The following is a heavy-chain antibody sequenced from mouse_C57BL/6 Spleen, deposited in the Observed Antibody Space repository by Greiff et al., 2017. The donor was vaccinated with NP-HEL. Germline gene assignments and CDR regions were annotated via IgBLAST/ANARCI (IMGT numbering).Heavy chain of an antibody. CDR3: ARFITTGVAPDY. Sequence: VQLKQSGPELVKPGASVKMSCKASGYTFTDYNMHWVKQSHGKSLEWIGYINPNNGGTSYNQKFKGKATLTVNKSSSTAYMELRSLTSEDSAVYYCARFITTGVAPDYWGQGTTLTVSS. CDR2: INPNNGGT. D-gene: IGHD1-1*01. V-gene: IGHV1-22*01. CDR1: GYTFTDYN. J-gene: IGHJ2*01.